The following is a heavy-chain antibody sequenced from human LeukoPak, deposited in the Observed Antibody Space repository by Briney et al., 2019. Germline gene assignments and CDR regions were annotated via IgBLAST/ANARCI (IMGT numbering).Heavy chain of an antibody. J-gene: IGHJ4*02. CDR2: IKQDGSEK. V-gene: IGHV3-7*01. Sequence: PGGSLRLSCAASGFTFSSYWMSWVRQAPGKGLEWVANIKQDGSEKYYVDSVKGRFTISRDNAKNSLYLQMNSLRAEDTAVYYCAREQAYYYDSSGYFAYFDYWGQGTLVTVSS. D-gene: IGHD3-22*01. CDR1: GFTFSSYW. CDR3: AREQAYYYDSSGYFAYFDY.